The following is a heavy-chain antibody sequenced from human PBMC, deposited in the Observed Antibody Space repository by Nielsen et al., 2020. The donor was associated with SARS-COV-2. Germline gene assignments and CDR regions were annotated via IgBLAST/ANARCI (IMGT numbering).Heavy chain of an antibody. V-gene: IGHV3-23*01. CDR3: ARVDCMSPSCHFFGYTGWFDP. Sequence: GGSLRLSCAASGFTFSRFAMSWVRQAPGKGLEWVSAVSGSGGDTYYVDSVKGRFTISRDNSKNMLYLQMNSLRAEDTAVYYCARVDCMSPSCHFFGYTGWFDPWGQGTLVTVSS. CDR1: GFTFSRFA. CDR2: VSGSGGDT. J-gene: IGHJ5*02. D-gene: IGHD2-2*01.